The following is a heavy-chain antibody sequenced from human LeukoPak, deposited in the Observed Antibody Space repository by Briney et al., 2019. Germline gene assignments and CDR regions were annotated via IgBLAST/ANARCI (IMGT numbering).Heavy chain of an antibody. CDR2: IYYSGST. CDR1: GGSISSYY. D-gene: IGHD3-9*01. Sequence: SETLSLTCTVSGGSISSYYWSWIRQPPGKGLEWIGSIYYSGSTYYNPSLKSRVTISVDTSKNQFSLKLSSVTAADPAVYYCARGLRTYYYDILTGYAVRYYFDYWGQGTLVTVSS. V-gene: IGHV4-59*05. J-gene: IGHJ4*02. CDR3: ARGLRTYYYDILTGYAVRYYFDY.